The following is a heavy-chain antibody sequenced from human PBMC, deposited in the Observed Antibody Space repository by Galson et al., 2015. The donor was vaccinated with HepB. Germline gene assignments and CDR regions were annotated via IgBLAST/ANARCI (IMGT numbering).Heavy chain of an antibody. CDR2: TYFRSKWYS. J-gene: IGHJ5*02. V-gene: IGHV6-1*01. CDR3: AGEYDSSGYYFGAGLGWFDP. CDR1: GDSVSSKSAA. Sequence: CAISGDSVSSKSAAWNWIRQSPSRGLEWLGRTYFRSKWYSDYAVSVKSRITINPDTTNQQFSLQLNPVTPEDTAVYYCAGEYDSSGYYFGAGLGWFDPWGQGTLVTVSS. D-gene: IGHD3-22*01.